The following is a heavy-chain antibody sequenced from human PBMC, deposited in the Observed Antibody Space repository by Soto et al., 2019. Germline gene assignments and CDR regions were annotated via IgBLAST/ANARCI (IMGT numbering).Heavy chain of an antibody. V-gene: IGHV3-23*01. CDR3: AKAPTAAGTYWVDH. CDR2: MSAGGGMT. CDR1: GFTFNTYS. J-gene: IGHJ5*02. Sequence: EVHLLESGGGLEQPGGSLRLSCAASGFTFNTYSMTWVRQAPGKGLEWVSSMSAGGGMTYYADSMKGRFTISRDNSKNTLFLQMNNLRAEDTAVYYCAKAPTAAGTYWVDHWGQGTLVTVSS. D-gene: IGHD6-13*01.